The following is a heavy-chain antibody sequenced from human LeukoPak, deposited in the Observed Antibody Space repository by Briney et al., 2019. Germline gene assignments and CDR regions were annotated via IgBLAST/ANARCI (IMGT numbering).Heavy chain of an antibody. Sequence: GRSLRLSCAASGFTFSSYGLHWVRQAPGKGLEWVAVISYDGRTQFYAGSVKGRFTISRDNSKNTLYLQMNSLRTEDTAVYYCANPPKGSWQFDYWGQGTLVTVSS. D-gene: IGHD6-13*01. CDR2: ISYDGRTQ. CDR1: GFTFSSYG. V-gene: IGHV3-30*18. CDR3: ANPPKGSWQFDY. J-gene: IGHJ4*02.